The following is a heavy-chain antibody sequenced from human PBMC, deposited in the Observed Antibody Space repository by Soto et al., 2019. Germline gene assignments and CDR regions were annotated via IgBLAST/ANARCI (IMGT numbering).Heavy chain of an antibody. V-gene: IGHV3-43*02. CDR2: ISGDGGST. J-gene: IGHJ3*02. Sequence: GESLKISCAASGFTFDDYAMHWVRQAPGKGLEWVSLISGDGGSTYYADSVKGRFTISRDNSKNSLYLQMNSLRTEDTALYYCAKDMFRRDGYNDAFDIWGQGTMVTVSS. CDR3: AKDMFRRDGYNDAFDI. CDR1: GFTFDDYA. D-gene: IGHD5-12*01.